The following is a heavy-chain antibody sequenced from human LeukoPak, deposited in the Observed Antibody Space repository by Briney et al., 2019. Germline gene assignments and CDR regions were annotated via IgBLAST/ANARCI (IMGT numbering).Heavy chain of an antibody. Sequence: PSETLSLTCTVSGGSISSYYWSWLRQPAGKGLEWIGRIYTSGSTNYNPSLKSRVTMSVDTSKNQFSLKLSSVTAADTAVYYCARDYTSGWYFFDYWGQGTLVTVSS. CDR2: IYTSGST. CDR1: GGSISSYY. J-gene: IGHJ4*02. D-gene: IGHD6-19*01. CDR3: ARDYTSGWYFFDY. V-gene: IGHV4-4*07.